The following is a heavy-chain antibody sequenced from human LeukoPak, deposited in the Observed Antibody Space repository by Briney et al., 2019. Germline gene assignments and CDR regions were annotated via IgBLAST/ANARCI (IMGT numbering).Heavy chain of an antibody. J-gene: IGHJ3*02. CDR2: INANSGGT. V-gene: IGHV1-2*02. D-gene: IGHD2/OR15-2a*01. Sequence: ASVKVSCKASGYTFTGYYMHWVRQAPGQGLEWMGWINANSGGTNYAQKFQGRVTMTRDTSISTAYMELSRLRSDDTAVYYCARDRRFYERAFDIWCQGTMVTVSS. CDR1: GYTFTGYY. CDR3: ARDRRFYERAFDI.